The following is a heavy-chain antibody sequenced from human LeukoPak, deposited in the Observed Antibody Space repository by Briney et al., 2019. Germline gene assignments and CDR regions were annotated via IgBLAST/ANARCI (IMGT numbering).Heavy chain of an antibody. Sequence: SETLSLTCAVYGGSFSGYYWSWIRQPPGKGLEWIGEINHSGSTNYNPSLKSRATISVDRSKSQFSLKLSSVTAADTAVYYCASAYCGGDCYLDYWGQGTLVTVSS. J-gene: IGHJ4*02. D-gene: IGHD2-21*02. CDR3: ASAYCGGDCYLDY. CDR1: GGSFSGYY. CDR2: INHSGST. V-gene: IGHV4-34*01.